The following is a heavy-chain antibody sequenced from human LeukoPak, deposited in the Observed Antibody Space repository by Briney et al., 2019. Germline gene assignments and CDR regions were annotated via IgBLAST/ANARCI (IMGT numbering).Heavy chain of an antibody. Sequence: GGSLRLSCAASGFTFSSYWMHWVRQAPGKGLVWVSRINSDGSSTNYADAVKGRFIISRDNAENTLYLQMNSLRPEDTAVYYCARDRIYDSNKQGWFDPWGQGILVTVSS. V-gene: IGHV3-74*01. J-gene: IGHJ5*02. D-gene: IGHD3-22*01. CDR2: INSDGSST. CDR3: ARDRIYDSNKQGWFDP. CDR1: GFTFSSYW.